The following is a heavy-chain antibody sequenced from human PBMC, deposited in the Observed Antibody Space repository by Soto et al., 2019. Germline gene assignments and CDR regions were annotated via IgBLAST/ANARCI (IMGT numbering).Heavy chain of an antibody. Sequence: ASVKVSCKASGYTFTSYGISWVRQAPGQGLEWMGWISAYNGNTNYAQKLQGRVTMTTDTSTSTAYMELRSLRSDDTAVYYCARAPPKGYDFWSGYVDYWGQGTLVTVSS. J-gene: IGHJ4*02. V-gene: IGHV1-18*01. CDR2: ISAYNGNT. D-gene: IGHD3-3*01. CDR3: ARAPPKGYDFWSGYVDY. CDR1: GYTFTSYG.